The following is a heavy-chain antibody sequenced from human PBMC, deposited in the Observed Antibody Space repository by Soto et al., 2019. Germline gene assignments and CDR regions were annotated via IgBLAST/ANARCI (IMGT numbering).Heavy chain of an antibody. CDR2: IYWNDDK. CDR1: GFSLTTAGVA. J-gene: IGHJ4*02. D-gene: IGHD5-12*01. Sequence: GSGPTLVNPTQTLTLTCTFSGFSLTTAGVAVGWIRQPPGGALEWLALIYWNDDKRFSPSLKTRLTIAGDTSRNQVVLSLTNMDPGDTATYFCAHSNGGYEIIYFDFWGQGSPVTVSS. CDR3: AHSNGGYEIIYFDF. V-gene: IGHV2-5*01.